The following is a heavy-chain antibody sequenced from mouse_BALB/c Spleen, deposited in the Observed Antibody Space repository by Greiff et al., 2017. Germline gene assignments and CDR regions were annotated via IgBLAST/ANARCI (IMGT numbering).Heavy chain of an antibody. CDR3: ARTDYYGPYWYFDV. Sequence: EVQLVESGGGLVQPGGSRKLSCAASGFTFSSFGMHWVRQAPEKGLEWVAYISSGSSTIYYADTVKGRFTISRDNPKNTLFLQMPSLRSEDTAMYYCARTDYYGPYWYFDVWGAGTTVTVSS. CDR2: ISSGSSTI. V-gene: IGHV5-17*02. CDR1: GFTFSSFG. D-gene: IGHD1-2*01. J-gene: IGHJ1*01.